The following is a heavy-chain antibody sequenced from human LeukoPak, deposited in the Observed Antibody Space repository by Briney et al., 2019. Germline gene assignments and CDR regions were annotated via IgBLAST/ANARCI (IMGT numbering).Heavy chain of an antibody. V-gene: IGHV6-1*01. D-gene: IGHD6-6*01. J-gene: IGHJ4*02. Sequence: SQTLSLTCAISGDSVSSDSAAWNWIRQSPSRGLEWLGRTYYSSKWYKDYAVSVKSRITLNPDTSKNQFSLQLNSVTPEDTAVYYCARDSYSNSWAHFDYWGQGTLVTVSS. CDR2: TYYSSKWYK. CDR1: GDSVSSDSAA. CDR3: ARDSYSNSWAHFDY.